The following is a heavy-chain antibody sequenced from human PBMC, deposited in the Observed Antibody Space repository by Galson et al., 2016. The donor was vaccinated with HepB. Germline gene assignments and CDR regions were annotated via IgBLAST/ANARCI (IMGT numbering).Heavy chain of an antibody. Sequence: SLRLSCAASGFTFSSYAVSWVRQAPGKGLEWVSAISGSGGRTFYADSVKGRFTLYSDNSKNTLYLQMNSLRADDTAVYYCAKPHLLRYFDYWGQGTLVTVSS. CDR3: AKPHLLRYFDY. CDR1: GFTFSSYA. V-gene: IGHV3-23*01. J-gene: IGHJ4*02. CDR2: ISGSGGRT.